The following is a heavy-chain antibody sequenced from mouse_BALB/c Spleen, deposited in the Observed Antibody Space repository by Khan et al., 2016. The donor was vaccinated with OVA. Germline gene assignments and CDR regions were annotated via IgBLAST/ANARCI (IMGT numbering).Heavy chain of an antibody. Sequence: QVQLQQSGAELARPGASVKLSCKASGYTFTDYYINWVKQRTGQGLEWIGEISPGSGDTYYNEKFKGKATLTAEKSSSTGYMQLTSLTAEASAVYFWARRNYFGYTFAFWGQGTLVTVSA. J-gene: IGHJ3*01. V-gene: IGHV1-77*01. D-gene: IGHD1-2*01. CDR1: GYTFTDYY. CDR3: ARRNYFGYTFAF. CDR2: ISPGSGDT.